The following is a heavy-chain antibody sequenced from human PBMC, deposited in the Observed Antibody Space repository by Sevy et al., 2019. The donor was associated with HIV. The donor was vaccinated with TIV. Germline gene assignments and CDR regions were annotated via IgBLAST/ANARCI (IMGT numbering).Heavy chain of an antibody. CDR2: IKQGGNEK. CDR3: ARGGPLVDAALIPWGMDV. J-gene: IGHJ6*02. V-gene: IGHV3-7*01. CDR1: GFTFSNYW. D-gene: IGHD5-18*01. Sequence: GGSLRLSCAASGFTFSNYWMNWVRQAPGKGLEWVANIKQGGNEKYYVDSVKGRFTLSRDNAKNSVSLQMNSLRAEDTAVYYCARGGPLVDAALIPWGMDVWGQRTSVTVSS.